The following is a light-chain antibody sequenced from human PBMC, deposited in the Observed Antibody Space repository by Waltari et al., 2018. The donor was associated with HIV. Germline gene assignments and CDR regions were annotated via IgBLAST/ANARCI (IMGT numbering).Light chain of an antibody. Sequence: QSALTQPASVTGSPGQSITISCTGTSNDVGGYNHVAWYQQHPDKAPKLLIYDVTNRPSGVSSRFSGSKSGNTASLAISGLRAEDEADYYCTSYRYSSKSYVFGTGTTVTVL. CDR3: TSYRYSSKSYV. CDR2: DVT. J-gene: IGLJ1*01. V-gene: IGLV2-14*03. CDR1: SNDVGGYNH.